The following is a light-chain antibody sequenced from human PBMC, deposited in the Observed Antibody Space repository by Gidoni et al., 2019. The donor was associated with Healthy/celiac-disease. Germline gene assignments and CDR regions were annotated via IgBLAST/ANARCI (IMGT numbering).Light chain of an antibody. Sequence: DIVMTQSPLALPVTPGEPASISCRSSQSLLHRNGYNSLDWYLQKPGPSPQLLIYLGSNRASGVPDRFSGSGSGTDFTLTISRVEAEDVGVYYCMQALQTPRTFGQGTKVEIK. CDR1: QSLLHRNGYNS. V-gene: IGKV2-28*01. CDR2: LGS. J-gene: IGKJ1*01. CDR3: MQALQTPRT.